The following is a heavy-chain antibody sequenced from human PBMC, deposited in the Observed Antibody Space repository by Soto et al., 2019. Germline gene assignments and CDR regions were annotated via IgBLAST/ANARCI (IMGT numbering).Heavy chain of an antibody. V-gene: IGHV1-8*01. CDR1: GYTFTSYD. J-gene: IGHJ5*02. D-gene: IGHD5-18*01. CDR2: MNPNSGNT. CDR3: AKGAGRAWIRADWFDP. Sequence: GASVKVSCKASGYTFTSYDINWVRQATGQGLEWMGWMNPNSGNTGYAQKFQGRVTMTRNTSISTAYMELSSLRAEDTAVYYCAKGAGRAWIRADWFDPWGQGTLVTVSS.